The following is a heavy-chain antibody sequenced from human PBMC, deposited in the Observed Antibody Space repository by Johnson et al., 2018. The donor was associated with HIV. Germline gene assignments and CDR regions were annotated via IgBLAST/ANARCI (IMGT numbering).Heavy chain of an antibody. CDR3: ARDQHDSYGGWWYGAFDI. V-gene: IGHV3-66*01. Sequence: VQLVESGGGLVQPGGSLRLSCAASGFTVTTKYMSWVRQAPGKGLEWVSVIYSGGTTYYADSVKGRFTISRDNSKDTLYLQMNSLRAEDTAVYYCARDQHDSYGGWWYGAFDIWGQGTMDTVSS. CDR2: IYSGGTT. J-gene: IGHJ3*02. D-gene: IGHD5-18*01. CDR1: GFTVTTKY.